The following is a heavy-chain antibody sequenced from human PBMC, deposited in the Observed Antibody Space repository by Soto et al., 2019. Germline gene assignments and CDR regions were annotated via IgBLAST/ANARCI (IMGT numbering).Heavy chain of an antibody. D-gene: IGHD2-15*01. J-gene: IGHJ6*02. CDR2: ISYDGSNK. V-gene: IGHV3-30-3*01. Sequence: QVQLVESGGGVVQPGRSLRLSCAASGFTFSSYAMHWVRQAPGKGLEWVAVISYDGSNKYQADSVKGRFTMSRDNYKNTLYLQMNSLRAEDTAVYYCARAGMGRYCSGGSGDLEGYYGMDGWGQGKTVTVSS. CDR3: ARAGMGRYCSGGSGDLEGYYGMDG. CDR1: GFTFSSYA.